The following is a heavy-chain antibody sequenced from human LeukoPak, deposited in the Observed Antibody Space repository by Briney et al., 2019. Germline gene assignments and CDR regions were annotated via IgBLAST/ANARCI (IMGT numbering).Heavy chain of an antibody. Sequence: GGSLRLSCAASGFTFSSYAMSWVRQAPGKGLEWVSAISGGGGTTYYADSVKGRFTISRDSSKNTLYLQVNSLRAEDTAVYYCAKDKSFSGYSVYWGQGTLVTVSS. CDR1: GFTFSSYA. D-gene: IGHD1-26*01. J-gene: IGHJ4*02. CDR2: ISGGGGTT. V-gene: IGHV3-23*01. CDR3: AKDKSFSGYSVY.